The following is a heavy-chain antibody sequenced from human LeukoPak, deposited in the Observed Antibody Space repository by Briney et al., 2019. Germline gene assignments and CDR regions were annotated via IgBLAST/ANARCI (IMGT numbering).Heavy chain of an antibody. D-gene: IGHD4-11*01. V-gene: IGHV1-69*04. J-gene: IGHJ5*02. CDR2: IIPILGIA. CDR3: ARELPTTDGDDDPKNWFDP. CDR1: GGTFSSYT. Sequence: GASVKVSCKASGGTFSSYTISWVRQAPGQGLEWMGRIIPILGIANYAQKFQGRVTITADKSTSTAYVELSSLRSEDTAVYYCARELPTTDGDDDPKNWFDPWGQGTLVTVSS.